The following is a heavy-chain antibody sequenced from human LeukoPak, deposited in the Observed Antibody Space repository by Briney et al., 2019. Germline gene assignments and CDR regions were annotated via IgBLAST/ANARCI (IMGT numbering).Heavy chain of an antibody. CDR1: GGSISSGGYY. Sequence: SETLSLTCTVSGGSISSGGYYWSWVRQHPGKGLEWIGYIYYSGSTYFNPSLKSRVTISVDTSKNQFSLKLSSVTAADTAVYYCARDTRLYVSGRYYYSGMDVWGQGTTVTVSS. CDR3: ARDTRLYVSGRYYYSGMDV. V-gene: IGHV4-31*03. CDR2: IYYSGST. D-gene: IGHD3-16*01. J-gene: IGHJ6*02.